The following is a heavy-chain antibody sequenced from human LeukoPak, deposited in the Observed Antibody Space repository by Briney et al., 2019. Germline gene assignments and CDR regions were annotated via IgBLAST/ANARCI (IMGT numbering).Heavy chain of an antibody. D-gene: IGHD2-2*01. V-gene: IGHV4-59*01. J-gene: IGHJ6*02. Sequence: SETLSLTCTVSGGSISSYYWSWIRQPPGKGLERIGYIYYSGSTNYNPSLKSRVTISVDTSKNQFSLKLSSVTAADTAVYYCARGDCSSTSCYYYYYGMDVWGQGTTVTVSS. CDR1: GGSISSYY. CDR3: ARGDCSSTSCYYYYYGMDV. CDR2: IYYSGST.